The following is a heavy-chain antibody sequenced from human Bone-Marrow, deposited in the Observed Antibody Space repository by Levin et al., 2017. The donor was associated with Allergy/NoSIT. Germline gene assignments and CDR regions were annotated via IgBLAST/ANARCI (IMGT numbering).Heavy chain of an antibody. V-gene: IGHV3-9*01. CDR2: ISWNSGSI. Sequence: SLKISCVASGFTFDDHAMHWVRQTPGKGLEWVSGISWNSGSIGYAESVKGRFTISRDNARNSVFLQIHSLTLEDTALYYCVRDKTVTNFDLTFEYWGQGVLVIVSS. CDR3: VRDKTVTNFDLTFEY. D-gene: IGHD1-7*01. CDR1: GFTFDDHA. J-gene: IGHJ4*02.